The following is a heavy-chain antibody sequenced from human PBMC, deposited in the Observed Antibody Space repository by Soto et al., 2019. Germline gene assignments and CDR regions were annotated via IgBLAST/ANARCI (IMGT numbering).Heavy chain of an antibody. CDR2: NNHSGST. CDR1: GGSFSGYY. V-gene: IGHV4-34*01. J-gene: IGHJ4*02. D-gene: IGHD6-13*01. CDR3: ARQGSSPDLDY. Sequence: SETLSLTCAVYGGSFSGYYWSWIRQPPGKGLEWIGENNHSGSTNYNPSLESRVTISVNTSKNRFSLKLSSVTAADTAVYYCARQGSSPDLDYWGQGTLVIVSS.